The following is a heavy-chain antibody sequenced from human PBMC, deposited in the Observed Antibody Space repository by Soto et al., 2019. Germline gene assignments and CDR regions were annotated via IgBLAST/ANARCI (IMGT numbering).Heavy chain of an antibody. J-gene: IGHJ4*02. CDR3: ARDRGPHSYADY. CDR2: IYSSGST. V-gene: IGHV4-59*02. Sequence: QVQLQESGPGLVKPSETRSLTCTVSGGTVNTYYWSWIRQPPGKGLEWIGYIYSSGSTNYNPSLKSRVSMSVDTSKNQFSLYLRSVTAADTAVYYCARDRGPHSYADYWGQGTLVTVSS. CDR1: GGTVNTYY. D-gene: IGHD3-16*01.